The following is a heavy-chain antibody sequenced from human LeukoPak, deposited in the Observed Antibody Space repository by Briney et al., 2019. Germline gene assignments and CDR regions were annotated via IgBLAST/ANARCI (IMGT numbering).Heavy chain of an antibody. V-gene: IGHV1-69*04. CDR1: GYTFTSYG. CDR2: IIPILGIA. CDR3: ASIDPKGYWAAFDI. D-gene: IGHD3-22*01. J-gene: IGHJ3*02. Sequence: ASVKVSCKASGYTFTSYGISWVRQAPGQGLEWMGRIIPILGIANYAQKFQGRVTITADKSTSTAYMELSSLRSEDTAVYYCASIDPKGYWAAFDIWGQGTMVTVSS.